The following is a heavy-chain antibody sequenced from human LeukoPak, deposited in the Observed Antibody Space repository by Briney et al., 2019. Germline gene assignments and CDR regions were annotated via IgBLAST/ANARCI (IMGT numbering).Heavy chain of an antibody. J-gene: IGHJ6*02. D-gene: IGHD5-18*01. CDR2: INHSGST. Sequence: PSETLSLTCTVSGGSISSSSYYWGWIRQPPGKGLEWIGEINHSGSTNYNPSLKSRVTISVDTSKNQFSLKLSSVTAADTAVYYCAGRGYSYGYRGYYYYGMDVWGQGTTVTVSS. CDR3: AGRGYSYGYRGYYYYGMDV. V-gene: IGHV4-39*07. CDR1: GGSISSSSYY.